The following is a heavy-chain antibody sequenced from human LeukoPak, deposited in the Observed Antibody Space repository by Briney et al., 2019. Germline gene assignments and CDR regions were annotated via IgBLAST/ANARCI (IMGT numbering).Heavy chain of an antibody. CDR3: ARGYYDFWSGYYSGDPFDY. V-gene: IGHV3-48*03. D-gene: IGHD3-3*01. CDR1: GFTFSSYE. J-gene: IGHJ4*02. Sequence: GGSLRLSCAASGFTFSSYEMHWVRQAPGKGLEWVSYISSSGSTIYYADSVKGRFTISRDNAKNSLYLQMNSLRAEDTAVYYCARGYYDFWSGYYSGDPFDYWGQGTLVTVSS. CDR2: ISSSGSTI.